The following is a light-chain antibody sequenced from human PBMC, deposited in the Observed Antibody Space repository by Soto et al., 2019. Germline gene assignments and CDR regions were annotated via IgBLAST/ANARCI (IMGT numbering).Light chain of an antibody. Sequence: QSALTQPASVSGSPGQSITISCTGTSSDVSAYNYVSWYQHYPGRAPKLMIYDVSNRPSGVSDRFSGSKSGSTASLTISGLQAEDESDYYCSSYTSSNTVLFGGGTQLTVL. CDR2: DVS. V-gene: IGLV2-14*03. J-gene: IGLJ2*01. CDR1: SSDVSAYNY. CDR3: SSYTSSNTVL.